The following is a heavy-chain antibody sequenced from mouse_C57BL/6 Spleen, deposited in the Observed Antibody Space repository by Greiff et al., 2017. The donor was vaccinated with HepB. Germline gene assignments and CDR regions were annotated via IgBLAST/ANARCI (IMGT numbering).Heavy chain of an antibody. D-gene: IGHD1-1*01. CDR1: GYSFTGYY. Sequence: VQLQQSGPELVKPGASVKISCKASGYSFTGYYMNWVKQSPEKSLEWIGESNPSNGGTTYNQKFKAKATLTVDKSYSTAYMQLKSLTSEDSAVYYCAWPLTVVAPSGFDVWGTGTTVTVSS. CDR2: SNPSNGGT. J-gene: IGHJ1*03. V-gene: IGHV1-42*01. CDR3: AWPLTVVAPSGFDV.